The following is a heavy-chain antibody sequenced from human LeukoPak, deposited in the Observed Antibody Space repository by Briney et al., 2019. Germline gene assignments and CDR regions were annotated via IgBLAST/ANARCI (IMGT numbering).Heavy chain of an antibody. CDR1: GFTFSNYG. D-gene: IGHD2-2*01. CDR3: AKLWDIVVVPAAMGPYFDY. J-gene: IGHJ4*02. V-gene: IGHV3-23*01. Sequence: GGSLRLSCAASGFTFSNYGMSWVRQAPGKGLEWVSSISGSGDSTYYADSVKGRFTISRDNSKNTLYLQMNSLRAEDTAVYYCAKLWDIVVVPAAMGPYFDYWGQGTLVTVSS. CDR2: ISGSGDST.